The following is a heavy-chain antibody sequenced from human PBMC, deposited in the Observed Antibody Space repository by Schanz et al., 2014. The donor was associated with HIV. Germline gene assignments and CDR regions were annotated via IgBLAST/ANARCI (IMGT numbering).Heavy chain of an antibody. V-gene: IGHV3-7*01. D-gene: IGHD4-17*01. CDR2: IRQDRSEK. J-gene: IGHJ4*02. CDR3: VREGGSGGLYGAYPGY. Sequence: EVQLVESGGGLVRPGGSLRLSCAASGFTFSAYWMSWVRQTPGKGLEWVANIRQDRSEKYYLDSVRGRFFISRDNVKNSVYLQLNGLRAEDTAVYYCVREGGSGGLYGAYPGYWGQGTLVTVSS. CDR1: GFTFSAYW.